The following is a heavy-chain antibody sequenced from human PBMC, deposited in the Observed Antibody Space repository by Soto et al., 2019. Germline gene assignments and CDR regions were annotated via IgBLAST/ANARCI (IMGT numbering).Heavy chain of an antibody. CDR2: IYSGGST. V-gene: IGHV3-53*01. J-gene: IGHJ4*02. D-gene: IGHD3-22*01. Sequence: PGGSLRLSCAASGFTVSSNYMSWVRQAPGKGLEWVSVIYSGGSTYYADSVKGRFTISRDNSKNTLYLQMNSLRAEDTAVYYCASEYYDSSGYLGYWGQRTPVTVRS. CDR1: GFTVSSNY. CDR3: ASEYYDSSGYLGY.